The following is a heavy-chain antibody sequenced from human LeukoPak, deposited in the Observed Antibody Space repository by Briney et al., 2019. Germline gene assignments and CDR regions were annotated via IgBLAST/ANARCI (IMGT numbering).Heavy chain of an antibody. V-gene: IGHV3-73*01. CDR3: TTVDTTMV. Sequence: GGSLRLSCAASGFTFSASTMHWVHQASGKGLEWVGRIRSKANSYATAYAASVKGRFTISRDDSKNTAYLQMNSLETEDTAVYYCTTVDTTMVWGQGTLVTVSS. D-gene: IGHD5-18*01. J-gene: IGHJ4*02. CDR1: GFTFSAST. CDR2: IRSKANSYAT.